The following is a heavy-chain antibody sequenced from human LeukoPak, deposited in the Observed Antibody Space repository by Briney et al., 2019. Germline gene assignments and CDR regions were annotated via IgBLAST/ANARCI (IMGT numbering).Heavy chain of an antibody. D-gene: IGHD1-14*01. Sequence: SGGSLRLSCAASGFTFSNAWMNWVRQASGKGLEWVGRIRAKSDGGTTNYAAPVEGRFTISRDDSKNTLYLQMNSLKSEDTAVYYCTTSINAVPTRDWGQGTLVTVSS. CDR1: GFTFSNAW. CDR2: IRAKSDGGTT. CDR3: TTSINAVPTRD. V-gene: IGHV3-15*07. J-gene: IGHJ4*02.